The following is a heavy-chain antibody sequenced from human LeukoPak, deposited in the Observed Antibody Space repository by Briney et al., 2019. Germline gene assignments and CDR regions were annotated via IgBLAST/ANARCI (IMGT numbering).Heavy chain of an antibody. D-gene: IGHD3-9*01. CDR2: ISYDGSNK. CDR1: GFTFSSYA. Sequence: GGSLRLSCAASGFTFSSYAMHWVRQAPGKGLEWVAVISYDGSNKYYADSVKGRFTISRDNSKNTLYLQMNSLRAEDTAVYYCARDGNILTGIEYYYGMDVWGQGTTVTVSS. CDR3: ARDGNILTGIEYYYGMDV. V-gene: IGHV3-30-3*01. J-gene: IGHJ6*02.